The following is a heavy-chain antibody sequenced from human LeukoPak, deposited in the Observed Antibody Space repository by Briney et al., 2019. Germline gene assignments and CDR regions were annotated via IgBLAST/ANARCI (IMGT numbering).Heavy chain of an antibody. Sequence: RPGGSLRLSCAASGFTFDDYGMSWVRQAPGKGLEWVSGINWNGGSTGYADSVKGRFTISRDNSKNTLYLQMNSLRAEDTAVYYCARLGELYSGSYSGDAFDIWGQGTMVTVSS. CDR1: GFTFDDYG. CDR3: ARLGELYSGSYSGDAFDI. CDR2: INWNGGST. V-gene: IGHV3-20*04. D-gene: IGHD1-26*01. J-gene: IGHJ3*02.